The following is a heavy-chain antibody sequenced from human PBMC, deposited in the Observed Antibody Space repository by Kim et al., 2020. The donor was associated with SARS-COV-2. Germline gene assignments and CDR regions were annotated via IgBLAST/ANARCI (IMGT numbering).Heavy chain of an antibody. D-gene: IGHD3-10*01. Sequence: PPKFQGRATVTADESTSPAYMELSSLRSEDTAVYYCARSGSYGSGSWFDYWGQGTLVTVSS. CDR3: ARSGSYGSGSWFDY. J-gene: IGHJ4*02. V-gene: IGHV1-69*01.